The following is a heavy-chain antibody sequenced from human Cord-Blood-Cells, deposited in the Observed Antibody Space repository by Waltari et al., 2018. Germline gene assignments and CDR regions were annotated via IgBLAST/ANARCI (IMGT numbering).Heavy chain of an antibody. D-gene: IGHD7-27*01. CDR1: GFTFSSYA. CDR2: MSGRGGST. CDR3: AKVHHWGSDY. V-gene: IGHV3-23*01. Sequence: EVQLLESGGGLVQPGGSLRLSCAASGFTFSSYAMSWVRQAPGKGLEGVSAMSGRGGSTYYADSVKGRFTISRDNSKNTLYLQMNSLRAEDTAVYYCAKVHHWGSDYWGQGTLVTVSS. J-gene: IGHJ4*02.